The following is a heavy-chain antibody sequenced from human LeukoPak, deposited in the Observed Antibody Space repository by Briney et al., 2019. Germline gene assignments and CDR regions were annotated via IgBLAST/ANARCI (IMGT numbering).Heavy chain of an antibody. CDR3: ARDESKGSGYYH. V-gene: IGHV3-21*01. Sequence: GGSLRLSCAASGFTFSSYSMNWVRQAPGKGLEWVSSISSSSSYIYYADSVKGRFTISRDNAKNSLYLQMNSLRAEDTAVYYCARDESKGSGYYHWGQGTLVTVSS. CDR1: GFTFSSYS. CDR2: ISSSSSYI. D-gene: IGHD3-3*01. J-gene: IGHJ4*02.